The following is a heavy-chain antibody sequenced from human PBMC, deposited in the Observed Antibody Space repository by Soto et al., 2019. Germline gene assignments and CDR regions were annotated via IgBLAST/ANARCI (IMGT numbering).Heavy chain of an antibody. J-gene: IGHJ6*03. Sequence: PGGSLRLSCAASGFTFSDYYMSWIRQTPGKGLEWVSYISTSGNTIYYADSVKGRFTISRDNAKNSLYLQMNSLRAEDTAVYYCAGDRFCTGGRCPYYYYYYMDVWGKGTTVTVSS. V-gene: IGHV3-11*01. CDR2: ISTSGNTI. CDR1: GFTFSDYY. D-gene: IGHD2-15*01. CDR3: AGDRFCTGGRCPYYYYYYMDV.